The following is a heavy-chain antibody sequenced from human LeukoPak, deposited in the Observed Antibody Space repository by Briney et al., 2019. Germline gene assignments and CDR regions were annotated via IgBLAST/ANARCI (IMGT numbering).Heavy chain of an antibody. Sequence: GGSLRLSCVASGFTFSNYWMNWVRQAPGKGLEWMANIKQDGSERYYVGSVKGRFTISRDIANNSLYLQMNSLRAEDTAVYYRARGYFYGSGSNWFDPWGQGTLVTVSS. V-gene: IGHV3-7*01. J-gene: IGHJ5*02. CDR1: GFTFSNYW. CDR3: ARGYFYGSGSNWFDP. D-gene: IGHD3-10*01. CDR2: IKQDGSER.